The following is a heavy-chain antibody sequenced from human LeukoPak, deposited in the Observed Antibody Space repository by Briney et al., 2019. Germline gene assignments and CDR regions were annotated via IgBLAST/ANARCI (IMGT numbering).Heavy chain of an antibody. CDR2: ISAYNGNT. Sequence: ASVKVSCKASGGTFSSYAISWVRQAPGQGLEWMGWISAYNGNTNYAQKLQGRFTISRDNSKNTLYLQMNSLRAEDTAVYYCAREYGWGCDFRGQGTPVTVSS. V-gene: IGHV1-18*01. D-gene: IGHD6-19*01. CDR1: GGTFSSYA. J-gene: IGHJ4*02. CDR3: AREYGWGCDF.